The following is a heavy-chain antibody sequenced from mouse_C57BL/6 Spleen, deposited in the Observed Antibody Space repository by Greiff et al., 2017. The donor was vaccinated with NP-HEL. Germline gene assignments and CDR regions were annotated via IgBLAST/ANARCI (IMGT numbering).Heavy chain of an antibody. CDR1: GYSFTDYN. Sequence: EVQLQQSGPELVKPGASVKISCKASGYSFTDYNMNWVKQSTGKSLEWIGVITPNYGTTSYNQKFTGKATLTVDQSSSTAYMQLNSLTSEDSAFYYCAREPYYFGSYYFDYWGQGTTLTVSS. V-gene: IGHV1-39*01. D-gene: IGHD1-1*01. CDR3: AREPYYFGSYYFDY. J-gene: IGHJ2*01. CDR2: ITPNYGTT.